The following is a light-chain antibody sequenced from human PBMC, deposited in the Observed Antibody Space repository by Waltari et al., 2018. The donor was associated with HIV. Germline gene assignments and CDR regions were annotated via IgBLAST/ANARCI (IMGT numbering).Light chain of an antibody. V-gene: IGLV1-47*01. CDR3: AVWDVSLSAQV. Sequence: QSVLSQSPSISGTPGQRVSISCSGSSSNIGGQYVSWYQQVPGPTPKLLIFCNTQRPSGVSDRFSGSVSGTSASLAISGLRSEDEADYYCAVWDVSLSAQVFGGGTTLTVL. CDR2: CNT. CDR1: SSNIGGQY. J-gene: IGLJ3*02.